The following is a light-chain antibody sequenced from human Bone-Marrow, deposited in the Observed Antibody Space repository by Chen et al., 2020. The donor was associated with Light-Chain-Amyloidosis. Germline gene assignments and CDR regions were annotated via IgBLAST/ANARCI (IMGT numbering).Light chain of an antibody. CDR3: MQGLQNPNT. CDR1: QSLLNSNGDNY. J-gene: IGKJ2*01. V-gene: IGKV2-28*01. Sequence: DIVMTQSPLSLPVTPGEPASISCRSSQSLLNSNGDNYLDWYLQKPGQSPQLLIYLGSNRASGVPDRFSGSGSGTDFTLRISRVEAEDVGVYYCMQGLQNPNTFGQGTKLEIK. CDR2: LGS.